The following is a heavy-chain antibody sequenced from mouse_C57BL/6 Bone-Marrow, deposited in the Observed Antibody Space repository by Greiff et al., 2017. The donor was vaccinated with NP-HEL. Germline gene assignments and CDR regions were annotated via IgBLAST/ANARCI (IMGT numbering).Heavy chain of an antibody. Sequence: LVESGPGLVKPSQSLSLTCSVTGYSITSGYYWNWIRQFPGNKLEWMGYISYDGSNNYNPSLKNRISITRDTSKNQFFLKLNSVTTEDTATYYCATIYYDYDVDYWGQGTTLTVSS. D-gene: IGHD2-4*01. J-gene: IGHJ2*01. V-gene: IGHV3-6*01. CDR1: GYSITSGYY. CDR2: ISYDGSN. CDR3: ATIYYDYDVDY.